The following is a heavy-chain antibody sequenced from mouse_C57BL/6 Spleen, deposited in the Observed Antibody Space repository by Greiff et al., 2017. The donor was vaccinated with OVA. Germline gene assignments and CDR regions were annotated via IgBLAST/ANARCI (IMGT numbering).Heavy chain of an antibody. J-gene: IGHJ4*01. CDR3: ARSGYYSNAMDY. V-gene: IGHV1-82*01. D-gene: IGHD2-3*01. Sequence: VKLQESGPELVKPGASVKISCKASGYAFSSSWMNWVKQRPGKGLEWIGRIYPGDGDTNYNGKFKGKATLTADKSSSTAYMQLSSLTSEDSAVYFCARSGYYSNAMDYWGQGTSVTVSS. CDR2: IYPGDGDT. CDR1: GYAFSSSW.